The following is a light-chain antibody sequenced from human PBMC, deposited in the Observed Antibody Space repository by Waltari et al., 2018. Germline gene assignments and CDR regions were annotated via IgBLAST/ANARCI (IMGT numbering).Light chain of an antibody. CDR1: SSDVGDYNF. CDR3: SSYTSSTTGI. J-gene: IGLJ2*01. CDR2: DVS. Sequence: QSALTQPASVSGSPGQSITISCTGTSSDVGDYNFIPWYQQRPGKAPDLLVYDVSHRPSGVATLFSGSESGNTAALTISGLQAEDEADYYCSSYTSSTTGIFGGGTKLTVL. V-gene: IGLV2-14*01.